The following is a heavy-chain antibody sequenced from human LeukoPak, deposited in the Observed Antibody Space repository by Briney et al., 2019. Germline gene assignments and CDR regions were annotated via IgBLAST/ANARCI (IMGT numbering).Heavy chain of an antibody. CDR2: INSDGSST. J-gene: IGHJ4*02. V-gene: IGHV3-74*01. D-gene: IGHD3-16*02. CDR1: GFTFSSYW. Sequence: EGSLRLSCAASGFTFSSYWMHWVRQAPGKGLVWVSRINSDGSSTSYADSVKGRFTISRDNAKNTLYLQMNSLRAEDTAVYYCARGDYVWGSYRPFDYWGQGTLVTVSS. CDR3: ARGDYVWGSYRPFDY.